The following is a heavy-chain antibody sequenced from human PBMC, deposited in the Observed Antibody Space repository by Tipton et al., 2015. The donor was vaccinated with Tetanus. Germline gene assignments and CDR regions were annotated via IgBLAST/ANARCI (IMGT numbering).Heavy chain of an antibody. J-gene: IGHJ4*02. CDR2: SWYDGTDK. V-gene: IGHV3-33*01. CDR1: GFIFSSYG. Sequence: SLRLSCAASGFIFSSYGIHWVRQAPGKGLEWVADSWYDGTDKYYADSGKGRFTISRDNSKNTLYLQMNSLRAEDTAVYYCAGEAVCSGGSCFSGGFDNWGQGTRVTVSS. CDR3: AGEAVCSGGSCFSGGFDN. D-gene: IGHD2-15*01.